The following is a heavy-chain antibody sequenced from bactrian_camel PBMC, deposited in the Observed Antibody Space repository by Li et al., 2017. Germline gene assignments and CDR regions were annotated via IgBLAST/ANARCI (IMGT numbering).Heavy chain of an antibody. D-gene: IGHD7*01. CDR3: AADYVNLQLARSYNY. Sequence: HVQLVESGGGSVQAGGPLRLSCAASGYTLSTYCMGWFRQAPGKEREGVAALDIDGITTYADFVQGRFTISKDLAKNTLYLQMNSLEPEDTAMYYCAADYVNLQLARSYNYWGQGTQVTVS. V-gene: IGHV3S53*01. CDR2: LDIDGIT. CDR1: GYTLSTYC. J-gene: IGHJ4*01.